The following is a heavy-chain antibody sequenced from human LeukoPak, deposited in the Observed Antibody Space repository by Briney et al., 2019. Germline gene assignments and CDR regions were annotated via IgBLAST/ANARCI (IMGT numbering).Heavy chain of an antibody. CDR1: WFSLSTSGVG. D-gene: IGHD1-1*01. J-gene: IGHJ1*01. V-gene: IGHV2-5*05. CDR2: ISWDYDK. CDR3: AQSTTSGRWAFQH. Sequence: ESGPTLAKPTQTLTLTCTFSWFSLSTSGVGVGWIRQLSGKALVWNALISWDYDKRYGPALKSSLTITEDTSKNQEVLTMTNMDPVDTATYYCAQSTTSGRWAFQHWGQGALVTVSS.